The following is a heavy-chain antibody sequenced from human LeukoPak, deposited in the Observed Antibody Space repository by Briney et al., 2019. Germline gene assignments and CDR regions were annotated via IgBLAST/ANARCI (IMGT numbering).Heavy chain of an antibody. CDR1: GGTFSSYA. J-gene: IGHJ5*02. CDR3: ARTTYYYDSSYWFDP. V-gene: IGHV1-69*13. CDR2: LIPIFGTA. D-gene: IGHD3-22*01. Sequence: ASVKVSCKASGGTFSSYANSWVRQAPGQELEWMGGLIPIFGTANYAQKFQGRVTITADESTSTAYMELSSLRSEDTAVYYCARTTYYYDSSYWFDPWGQGTLVTVSS.